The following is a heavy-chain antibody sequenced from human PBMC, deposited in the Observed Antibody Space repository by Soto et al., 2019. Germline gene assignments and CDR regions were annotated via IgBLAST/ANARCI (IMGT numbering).Heavy chain of an antibody. V-gene: IGHV1-2*02. CDR3: AKIFGTSPLGEIYALDG. J-gene: IGHJ6*01. CDR2: INPKTGVT. Sequence: QVHLEQSGAELKKPGASVTVSCKASGYVFVDSYIHWVRQAPGHGLEWQGWINPKTGVTFSVETFGDRVNLINDRCLSTDYIDLKSLRRDETAVYYCAKIFGTSPLGEIYALDGWGQWTTVTVSS. D-gene: IGHD3-16*01. CDR1: GYVFVDSY.